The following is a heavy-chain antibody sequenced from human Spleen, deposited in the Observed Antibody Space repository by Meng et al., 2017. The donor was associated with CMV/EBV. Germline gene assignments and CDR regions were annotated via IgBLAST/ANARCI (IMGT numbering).Heavy chain of an antibody. CDR2: INHSGST. Sequence: SETLSLTCTVSGGSISSGGYYWNWIRQSPGKGLEWIGEINHSGSTNYNPSLKSRVTISVDTSKKQISLKLSSVTAADTAVYYCARGRGLGDYWGQGTLVTVSS. CDR1: GGSISSGGYY. V-gene: IGHV4-39*01. CDR3: ARGRGLGDY. D-gene: IGHD3-16*01. J-gene: IGHJ4*02.